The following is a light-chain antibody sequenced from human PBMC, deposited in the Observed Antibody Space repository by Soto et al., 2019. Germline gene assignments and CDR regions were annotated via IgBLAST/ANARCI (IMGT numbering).Light chain of an antibody. Sequence: QSVLTQPASVSGSPGQSITISCSGTSSDIGTYDHVAWFQQFPGKTPKLVIYSGSDRPSGVSYRFSGSKSGNTASLTISGLQADDEADYYCISYTVSRSYVFGTGTKVTVL. CDR1: SSDIGTYDH. J-gene: IGLJ1*01. CDR3: ISYTVSRSYV. V-gene: IGLV2-14*01. CDR2: SGS.